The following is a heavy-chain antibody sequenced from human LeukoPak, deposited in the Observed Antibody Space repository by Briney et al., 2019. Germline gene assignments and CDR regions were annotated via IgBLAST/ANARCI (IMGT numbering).Heavy chain of an antibody. CDR2: IYASGST. Sequence: SETLSLTCTVSGGSISSSSYYWGWIRQPPGKGLEWIGRIYASGSTNYNPSLKSRVTISVDTSKNQFSLKLSSVTAADTALYYCARVPYGVYVRDIDYWGQGTLVTVSS. D-gene: IGHD5/OR15-5a*01. CDR3: ARVPYGVYVRDIDY. CDR1: GGSISSSSYY. J-gene: IGHJ4*02. V-gene: IGHV4-61*05.